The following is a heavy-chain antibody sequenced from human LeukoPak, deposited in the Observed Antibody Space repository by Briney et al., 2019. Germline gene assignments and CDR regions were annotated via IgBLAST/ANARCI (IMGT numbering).Heavy chain of an antibody. D-gene: IGHD2/OR15-2a*01. Sequence: GGSLRLSCAASGFTFDAYEINWVRQAPGKGLEWVSYISGSGRTIYYADSVKGRFTISWDNAKNSVYLQMYRLRAEDTAVYYCARGVYGRFDSWGQGTLVTVSS. V-gene: IGHV3-48*03. CDR3: ARGVYGRFDS. CDR2: ISGSGRTI. CDR1: GFTFDAYE. J-gene: IGHJ5*01.